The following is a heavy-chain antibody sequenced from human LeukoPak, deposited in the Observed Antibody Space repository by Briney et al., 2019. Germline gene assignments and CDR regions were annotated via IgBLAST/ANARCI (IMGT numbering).Heavy chain of an antibody. Sequence: GGSLRLSCTASGSTFSYYWMSWVRQAPGKGLEWVANIKQDGSEKYYMDSVKGRFTISRDNAKSSLYLQMNSLRAEDTAVFYCARGAYSPDYWGQGTLVTVSS. J-gene: IGHJ4*02. V-gene: IGHV3-7*05. CDR3: ARGAYSPDY. D-gene: IGHD4-11*01. CDR1: GSTFSYYW. CDR2: IKQDGSEK.